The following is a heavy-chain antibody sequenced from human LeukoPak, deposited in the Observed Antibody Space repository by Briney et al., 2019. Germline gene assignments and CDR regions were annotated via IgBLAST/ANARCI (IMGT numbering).Heavy chain of an antibody. J-gene: IGHJ4*02. Sequence: PSETLSLTCTVSGDSISSGSYYWSWFRQPPGRGLEWIGYIHQSGNTYYSPSLKSRVTISADRSKNQLSLKLTSVTAADTAVYYCAKDVSSSSSPSEYWGQGTLVTVSS. V-gene: IGHV4-30-2*01. CDR3: AKDVSSSSSPSEY. CDR2: IHQSGNT. D-gene: IGHD6-6*01. CDR1: GDSISSGSYY.